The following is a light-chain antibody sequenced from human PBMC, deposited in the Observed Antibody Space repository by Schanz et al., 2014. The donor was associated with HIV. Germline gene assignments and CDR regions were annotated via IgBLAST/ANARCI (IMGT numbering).Light chain of an antibody. CDR2: DAS. CDR1: QSVSDNY. CDR3: QQYNNWPGT. V-gene: IGKV3D-15*01. Sequence: EIVLTQSPATLSLSPGERATLSCRASQSVSDNYLAWYQQRPGQAPRLLIYDASSRATGIPDRFSGSGSGTEFTLTVSSLQSEDFAIYYCQQYNNWPGTFGQGTKVEIK. J-gene: IGKJ1*01.